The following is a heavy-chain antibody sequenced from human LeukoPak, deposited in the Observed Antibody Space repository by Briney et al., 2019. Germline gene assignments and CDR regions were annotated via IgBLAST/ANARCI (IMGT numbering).Heavy chain of an antibody. CDR1: GGSFSGQY. D-gene: IGHD6-25*01. V-gene: IGHV4-34*01. CDR2: INHSGST. CDR3: ARDLYSSIGYD. Sequence: PSGTLSLTCAVSGGSFSGQYWTWIRQFPGKGLEWIGEINHSGSTNYNPSLKSRVTMSKDTSKNHFSLRLSSVTAADTAIYYCARDLYSSIGYDWGQGTLVTVSS. J-gene: IGHJ4*02.